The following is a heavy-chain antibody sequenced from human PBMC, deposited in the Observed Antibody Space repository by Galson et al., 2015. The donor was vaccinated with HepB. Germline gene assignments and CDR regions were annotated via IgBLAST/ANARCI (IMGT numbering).Heavy chain of an antibody. CDR2: MNPNSGNT. D-gene: IGHD1-1*01. V-gene: IGHV1-8*01. J-gene: IGHJ6*02. CDR1: GYTFTSYD. Sequence: SVKVSCKASGYTFTSYDINWVRQATGQGLEWMGWMNPNSGNTGYAQKFQGRVTMTRNTSISTAYMELSSLRSEDTAVYYCARCPVERCYGIDACGQETTVTVSS. CDR3: ARCPVERCYGIDA.